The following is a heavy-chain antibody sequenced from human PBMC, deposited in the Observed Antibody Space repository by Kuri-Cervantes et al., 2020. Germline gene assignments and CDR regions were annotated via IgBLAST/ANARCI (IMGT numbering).Heavy chain of an antibody. CDR3: ASIPSPSHDYGDY. Sequence: ASVKVSCKTSGYNFINYYMHWVRQAPGQGLEWMGIIDPSGGATTYIQKFQGRVTMTRDTSTSTVYMELSSLRSEDTAVYYCASIPSPSHDYGDYWGQGTMVTVSS. CDR1: GYNFINYY. CDR2: IDPSGGAT. V-gene: IGHV1-46*01. J-gene: IGHJ4*02.